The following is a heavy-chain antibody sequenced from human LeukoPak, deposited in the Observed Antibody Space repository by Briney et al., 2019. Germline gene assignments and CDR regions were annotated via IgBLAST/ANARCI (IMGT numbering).Heavy chain of an antibody. CDR1: GGSFSGYY. J-gene: IGHJ6*02. V-gene: IGHV4-34*01. CDR3: ASSPYYYGMDV. CDR2: INHSGST. Sequence: SETLSLTCAVYGGSFSGYYWSWIRQPPGKGLEWIGEINHSGSTNYNPYLKSRVTISVDTSKNQFSLKLSSVTAADTAVYYCASSPYYYGMDVWGQGTTVTVSS.